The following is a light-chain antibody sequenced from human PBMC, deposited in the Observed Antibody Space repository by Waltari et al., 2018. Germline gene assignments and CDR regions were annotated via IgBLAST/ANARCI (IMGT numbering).Light chain of an antibody. CDR2: SAS. Sequence: AIWMTQSPHLLSASTGDRVTISFRMSQGISSYLAWYQQKPGKAPELLIYSASTLRSGVPSRFSGSGSGTDFTLTISCLQSEDFATYYCQQYYSFPLTFGPGTKVDIK. CDR3: QQYYSFPLT. CDR1: QGISSY. V-gene: IGKV1D-8*02. J-gene: IGKJ3*01.